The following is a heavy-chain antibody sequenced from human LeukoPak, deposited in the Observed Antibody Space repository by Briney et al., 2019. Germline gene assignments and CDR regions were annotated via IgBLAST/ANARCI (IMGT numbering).Heavy chain of an antibody. CDR3: VRESLGMDV. V-gene: IGHV1-2*02. CDR2: INPYSGST. CDR1: GYTFTANH. J-gene: IGHJ6*02. D-gene: IGHD1-26*01. Sequence: ASVKVSCKASGYTFTANHIHWVRQVPGQGLEWVGWINPYSGSTSYAQKSQGRVTMTRDTSISTAYMELSRLRSDDTAVYYCVRESLGMDVWGQGTAVTVS.